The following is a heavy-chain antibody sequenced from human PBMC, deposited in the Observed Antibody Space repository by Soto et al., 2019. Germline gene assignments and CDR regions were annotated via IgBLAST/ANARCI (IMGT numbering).Heavy chain of an antibody. V-gene: IGHV3-53*02. CDR2: FYRGGST. D-gene: IGHD1-1*01. Sequence: EVQLVETGGGLIQPGGSLRLSCAVSGFSVSDISMSWVRQAPGKGLEWVSVFYRGGSTDYADSVKGRGTASRETFKNTLCLQMDSLTVEDTAVYFCAIDVGWNDLLNTYYYGMDAWGQGTTVTVS. CDR1: GFSVSDIS. CDR3: AIDVGWNDLLNTYYYGMDA. J-gene: IGHJ6*02.